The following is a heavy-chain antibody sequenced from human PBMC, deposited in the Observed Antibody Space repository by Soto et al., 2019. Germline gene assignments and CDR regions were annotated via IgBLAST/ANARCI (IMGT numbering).Heavy chain of an antibody. D-gene: IGHD6-13*01. J-gene: IGHJ3*02. CDR1: GYTFTSYD. CDR3: ARRRDSSSWYSAFDI. Sequence: ASVKVSCKASGYTFTSYDINWVRQASGQGLEWMGRMNPNSGNTGYAQRFQGRVTMTGDTSIMTAYMEVSSLRSEDTAVYYCARRRDSSSWYSAFDIWGQGTMVTVS. CDR2: MNPNSGNT. V-gene: IGHV1-8*01.